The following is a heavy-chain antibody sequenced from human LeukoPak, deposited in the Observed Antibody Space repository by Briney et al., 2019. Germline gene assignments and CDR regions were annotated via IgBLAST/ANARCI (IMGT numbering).Heavy chain of an antibody. CDR3: AKAVGFGEAYGMDV. CDR2: ISYDGTNK. J-gene: IGHJ6*02. D-gene: IGHD3-10*01. CDR1: GFTFSNYA. Sequence: GGSLRLPCAASGFTFSNYAIHWIRQGPGKGLKWVAIISYDGTNKYYADSVKGRFSISRDNSKNTLYLQMNSLRPEDTAVYYCAKAVGFGEAYGMDVWGQGTTVTVSS. V-gene: IGHV3-30*18.